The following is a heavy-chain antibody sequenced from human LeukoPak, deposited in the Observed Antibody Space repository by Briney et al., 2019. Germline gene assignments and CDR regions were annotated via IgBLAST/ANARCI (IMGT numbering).Heavy chain of an antibody. V-gene: IGHV1-58*01. Sequence: SVKVSCKASGFTFTSSAVQWVRQARGQRLEWIGWIVVGSGNTNYAQKFQERVTITRDMSTSTAYMELSSLRSEDTAVYYCEAVELEGDAFDIWGQGTMVTVSS. CDR3: EAVELEGDAFDI. J-gene: IGHJ3*02. D-gene: IGHD1-26*01. CDR1: GFTFTSSA. CDR2: IVVGSGNT.